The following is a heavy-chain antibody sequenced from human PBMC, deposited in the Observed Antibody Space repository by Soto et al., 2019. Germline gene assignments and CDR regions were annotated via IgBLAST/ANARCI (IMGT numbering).Heavy chain of an antibody. CDR1: GYTFTSYD. V-gene: IGHV1-8*01. CDR2: MNPNSGNT. D-gene: IGHD6-6*01. CDR3: ARAIRAARSGPEYYYYMDV. J-gene: IGHJ6*03. Sequence: ASVKVSCKASGYTFTSYDINWVRQATGQGLEWMGWMNPNSGNTGYAQKFQGRVTMTRNTSISTAYMELSSLRSEDTAVYYCARAIRAARSGPEYYYYMDVWGKGTTVTVSS.